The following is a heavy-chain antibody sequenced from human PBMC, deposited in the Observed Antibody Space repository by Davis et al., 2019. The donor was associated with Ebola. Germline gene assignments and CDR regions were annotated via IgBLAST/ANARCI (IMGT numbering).Heavy chain of an antibody. Sequence: PGGSLRLSCAASGFTVRSTYMSRVRQAPGKGLEWVSVIYSGGTTRYADYADSVKGRFTISRDNSKNTLYLQMNSLRAEDTAVYYCARDLGYCSSTSCYIYYGMDVWGQGTTVTVSS. CDR2: IYSGGTTRYA. CDR1: GFTVRSTY. CDR3: ARDLGYCSSTSCYIYYGMDV. D-gene: IGHD2-2*02. V-gene: IGHV3-66*02. J-gene: IGHJ6*02.